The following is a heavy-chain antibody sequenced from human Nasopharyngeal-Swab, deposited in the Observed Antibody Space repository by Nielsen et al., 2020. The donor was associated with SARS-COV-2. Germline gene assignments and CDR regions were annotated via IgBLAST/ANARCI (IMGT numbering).Heavy chain of an antibody. Sequence: WVRQAPGQGLAWMGIINPGGGSARYSQNFQGRVTMTRDTSTNTVYMELYSLTSEDTAVYYCARGGDPREVVAATDCFDPWGQGTLVTVSS. J-gene: IGHJ5*02. CDR3: ARGGDPREVVAATDCFDP. V-gene: IGHV1-46*01. D-gene: IGHD2-15*01. CDR2: INPGGGSA.